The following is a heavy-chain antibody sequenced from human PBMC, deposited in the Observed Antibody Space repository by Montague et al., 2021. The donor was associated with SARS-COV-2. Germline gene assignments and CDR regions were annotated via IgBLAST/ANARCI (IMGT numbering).Heavy chain of an antibody. CDR3: ARGRSYCSSTSSRGCYYYGMDV. V-gene: IGHV3-21*01. CDR1: GFTFSSYS. J-gene: IGHJ6*02. Sequence: SLRLSCAASGFTFSSYSMNWVRLAPGKGLEWVSSISSSSYIYYADSVKGRFTISRDNAKNSLYLQMNSLRAEDTAVYYCARGRSYCSSTSSRGCYYYGMDVWGQGTTVTVSS. D-gene: IGHD2-2*01. CDR2: ISSSSYI.